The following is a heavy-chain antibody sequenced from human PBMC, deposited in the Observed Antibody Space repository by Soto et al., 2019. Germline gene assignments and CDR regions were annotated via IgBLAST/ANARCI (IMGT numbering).Heavy chain of an antibody. Sequence: EVHLLESGGGLVHPGESLRLSCGASGFTFSSCVMTWVRQAPGKGLEWVSCITGSGTGAYYADSVKGRFTISRDNSKNTVYLQMNNLRADDTGVYYFAKGRINGRWYAEDWGQGTLVTVSS. CDR1: GFTFSSCV. J-gene: IGHJ4*02. CDR3: AKGRINGRWYAED. CDR2: ITGSGTGA. V-gene: IGHV3-23*01. D-gene: IGHD6-13*01.